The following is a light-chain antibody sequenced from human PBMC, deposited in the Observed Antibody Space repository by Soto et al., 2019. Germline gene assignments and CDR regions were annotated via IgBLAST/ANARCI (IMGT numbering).Light chain of an antibody. Sequence: DIQVTQSPSTLSAXVGDIVPIXXRASQSIGYWLAWYQQKPGTAPKVLIYHASNLQSGVPSRFSGSGSGTEFTLTISSLQPDDFATYYCQQYNSYSITFAQGTRLKIK. CDR2: HAS. CDR1: QSIGYW. CDR3: QQYNSYSIT. V-gene: IGKV1-5*01. J-gene: IGKJ5*01.